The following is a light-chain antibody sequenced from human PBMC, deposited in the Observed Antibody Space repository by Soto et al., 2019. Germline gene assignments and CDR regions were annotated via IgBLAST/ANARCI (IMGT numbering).Light chain of an antibody. CDR1: ANDVGGHNY. J-gene: IGLJ1*01. CDR2: DVT. V-gene: IGLV2-11*01. CDR3: YSYSGTYTFV. Sequence: QSALTQPGSVCGSPGQSSTISCTGTANDVGGHNYVSWYQQHPGEAPKLLIYDVTERPSGVPDRFSGSKSGNTASLTISGLQPEDEADYYCYSYSGTYTFVFGTGTKVTV.